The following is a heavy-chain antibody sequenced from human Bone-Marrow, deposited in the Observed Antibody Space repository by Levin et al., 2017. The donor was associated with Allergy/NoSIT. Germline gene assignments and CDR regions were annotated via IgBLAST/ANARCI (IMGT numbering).Heavy chain of an antibody. V-gene: IGHV4-4*02. D-gene: IGHD5-18*01. CDR1: GGSISSSNW. J-gene: IGHJ3*02. CDR2: IYHSGST. Sequence: SETLSLTCAVSGGSISSSNWWSWVRQPPGKGLEWIGEIYHSGSTNYNPSLKSRVTISVDKSKNQFSLKLSSVTAADTAVYYCARRWQRGGYSYGYEEDIWGQGTMVTVSS. CDR3: ARRWQRGGYSYGYEEDI.